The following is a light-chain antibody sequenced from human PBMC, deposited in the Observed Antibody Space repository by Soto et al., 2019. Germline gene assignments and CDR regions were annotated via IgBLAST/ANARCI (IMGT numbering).Light chain of an antibody. J-gene: IGKJ1*01. CDR2: KAS. Sequence: DIQMTQSPSTLSASVGDRGTITCRASQSISSWLAWYQQKPGKAPKLLIYKASSLESGVPSRFSGSGPGTEFTLTISSLQPADFATYYCQQYNSYSWTFGQGTKVDIK. V-gene: IGKV1-5*03. CDR1: QSISSW. CDR3: QQYNSYSWT.